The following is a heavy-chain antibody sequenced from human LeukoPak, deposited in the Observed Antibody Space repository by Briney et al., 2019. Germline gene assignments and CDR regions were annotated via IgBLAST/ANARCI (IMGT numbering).Heavy chain of an antibody. V-gene: IGHV4-34*01. CDR1: GGSFSGYY. D-gene: IGHD3-9*01. CDR2: INHSGST. CDR3: ARGSVLRYFDWLLPSFDY. Sequence: SETLSLTCAVYGGSFSGYYWSWIRQPPGKGLEWIGEINHSGSTNYNPSLKSRVTISVDMSKNQFSLKLSSVTAADTAVYYCARGSVLRYFDWLLPSFDYWGQGTLVTVSS. J-gene: IGHJ4*02.